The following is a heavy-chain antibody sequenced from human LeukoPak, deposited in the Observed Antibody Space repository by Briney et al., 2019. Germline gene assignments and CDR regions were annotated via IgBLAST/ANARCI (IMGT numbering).Heavy chain of an antibody. CDR1: GFTFSSYE. Sequence: GGSLRLSCAASGFTFSSYEMNWVRQAPGQGLEWVSYISSSGTTIYYADSVKGRFTISRDNPNTSLYLHMNGLRAEDTGVYYCARVWGSGGYRFDYWGRGTLVTVSS. J-gene: IGHJ4*02. V-gene: IGHV3-48*03. CDR2: ISSSGTTI. CDR3: ARVWGSGGYRFDY. D-gene: IGHD3-10*01.